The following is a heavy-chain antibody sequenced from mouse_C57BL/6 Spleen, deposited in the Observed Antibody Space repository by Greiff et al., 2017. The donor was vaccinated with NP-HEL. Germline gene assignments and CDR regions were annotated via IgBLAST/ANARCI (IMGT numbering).Heavy chain of an antibody. CDR2: IYPGDGDT. D-gene: IGHD2-4*01. CDR3: ARQYDYANPPFAC. V-gene: IGHV1-80*01. Sequence: QVQLQQSGAELVKPGASVKISCKASGYAFSSYWMNWVKQRPGKGLEWIGQIYPGDGDTNYNGKFKGKATLTADKSSSTAYMQLSSLTSVDSAVYFCARQYDYANPPFACWGQGTLVTVSA. J-gene: IGHJ3*01. CDR1: GYAFSSYW.